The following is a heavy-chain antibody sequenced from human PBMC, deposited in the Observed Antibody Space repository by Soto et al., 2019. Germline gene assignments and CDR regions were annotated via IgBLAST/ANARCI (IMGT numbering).Heavy chain of an antibody. CDR2: IIPIFGTA. V-gene: IGHV1-69*13. J-gene: IGHJ4*02. D-gene: IGHD3-10*01. Sequence: ASVKVSCNASGGTFSSYAISWVRQAPGQGLEWMGGIIPIFGTANYAQKFQGRVTITADESTSTAYMELSSLRSEDTAVYYCARGDPYYYGSGSYLGPDXWGQGTLLTVSX. CDR1: GGTFSSYA. CDR3: ARGDPYYYGSGSYLGPDX.